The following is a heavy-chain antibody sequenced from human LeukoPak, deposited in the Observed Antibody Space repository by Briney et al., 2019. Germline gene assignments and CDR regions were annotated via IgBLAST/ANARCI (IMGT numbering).Heavy chain of an antibody. D-gene: IGHD2-15*01. CDR1: GFTFTSYS. CDR3: ERDPVVAATGHYYYYMDV. CDR2: ISSSSTI. V-gene: IGHV3-48*01. J-gene: IGHJ6*03. Sequence: GGSLRLSCAASGFTFTSYSMNWVRQAPGKGLEWVSYISSSSTIYYADSVKGRFTISRDNAKNSLYLQMNSLRAEDTAVYYCERDPVVAATGHYYYYMDVWGKGTTVTVSS.